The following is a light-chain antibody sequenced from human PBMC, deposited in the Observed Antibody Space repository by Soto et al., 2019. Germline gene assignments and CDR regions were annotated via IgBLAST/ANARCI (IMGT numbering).Light chain of an antibody. CDR2: GAS. CDR1: QSMGSN. CDR3: QQYHKWPRT. Sequence: EIVITQGPATLSVSPGERVTLSWRASQSMGSNLAWYQQKPGQAPRILIYGASTRETGIPARFSGRGSGTEFTLTITSLQSADFEVDYCQQYHKWPRTFGQGTKVDIK. V-gene: IGKV3-15*01. J-gene: IGKJ1*01.